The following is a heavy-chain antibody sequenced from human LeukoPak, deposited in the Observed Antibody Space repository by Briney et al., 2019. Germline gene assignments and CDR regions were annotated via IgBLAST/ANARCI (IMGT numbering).Heavy chain of an antibody. J-gene: IGHJ4*02. CDR2: ISYSGST. CDR1: GASINNYY. D-gene: IGHD1-26*01. CDR3: ARVPRSSGTYWLDPYYFDY. Sequence: SGTLSLTCTVSGASINNYYWSWIRQPPGKGLEWIGYISYSGSTNYNPSLKSRVTISIDTSTKQIFLRLSSVTAADTAVYYCARVPRSSGTYWLDPYYFDYWGQGTLVTVSS. V-gene: IGHV4-59*01.